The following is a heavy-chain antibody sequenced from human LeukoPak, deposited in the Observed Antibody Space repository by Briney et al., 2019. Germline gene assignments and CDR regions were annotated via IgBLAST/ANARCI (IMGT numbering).Heavy chain of an antibody. CDR1: GGSISSYY. V-gene: IGHV4-59*12. CDR2: IYYRGNT. J-gene: IGHJ4*02. Sequence: PSGTLSLTCTVSGGSISSYYWSWIRQPPGKGLEWIGYIYYRGNTIYNPSLMSRVTISIDTSKNHFSLRLNSVTAADTAAYYCARDSSGGHLYLDFDYWGQGALVTVSS. CDR3: ARDSSGGHLYLDFDY. D-gene: IGHD2-2*02.